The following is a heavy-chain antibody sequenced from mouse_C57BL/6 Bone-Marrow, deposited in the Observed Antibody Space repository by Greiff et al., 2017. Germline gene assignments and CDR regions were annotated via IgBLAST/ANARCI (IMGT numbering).Heavy chain of an antibody. D-gene: IGHD1-1*01. CDR1: GYTFPSSW. CDR3: ARAPPGSSHYFDY. J-gene: IGHJ2*01. Sequence: QVQLQQPGAELVRPGPSVKLSCKASGYTFPSSWMHWVKQRPGQGLEWIGVIDPSDSYTNYNQKFKGKATLTVDTSSSTAYMQRNSLTSEDSAVYDCARAPPGSSHYFDYWGQGTTLTVAS. V-gene: IGHV1-59*01. CDR2: IDPSDSYT.